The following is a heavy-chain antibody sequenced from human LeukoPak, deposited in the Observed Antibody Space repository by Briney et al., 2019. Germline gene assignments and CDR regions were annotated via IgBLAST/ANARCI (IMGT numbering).Heavy chain of an antibody. Sequence: ASVKVSCKVSGYTLTELSMHWVRQAPGKGLEWMGGFDPEDGETIYAQKFQGRVTMTEDTSTDTAYMELSSLRSEDTAVYYCATLGPYDGSGYYYSRYYFDYWGQGTLVTVSS. CDR2: FDPEDGET. D-gene: IGHD3-22*01. CDR1: GYTLTELS. CDR3: ATLGPYDGSGYYYSRYYFDY. J-gene: IGHJ4*02. V-gene: IGHV1-24*01.